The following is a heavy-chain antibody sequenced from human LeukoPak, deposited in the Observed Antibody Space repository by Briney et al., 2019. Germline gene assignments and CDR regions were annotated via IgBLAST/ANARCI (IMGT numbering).Heavy chain of an antibody. CDR3: AREGECSGGSCYPNDAFDI. J-gene: IGHJ3*02. Sequence: SETLSLTCTASGCSISSYYWSWIRQPPGKGLEWIGSIYSAGSTNYNPSLKSRVTISVDKSKNQFSLKLSSVTAADTAVYYCAREGECSGGSCYPNDAFDIWGQGTMVTVSS. V-gene: IGHV4-59*01. D-gene: IGHD2-15*01. CDR2: IYSAGST. CDR1: GCSISSYY.